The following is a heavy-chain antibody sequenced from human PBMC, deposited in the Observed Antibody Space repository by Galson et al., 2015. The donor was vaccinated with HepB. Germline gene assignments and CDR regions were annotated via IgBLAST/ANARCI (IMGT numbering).Heavy chain of an antibody. CDR3: ATEVASATKRRPYYSYYGMDF. J-gene: IGHJ6*02. Sequence: SVKVSCKVSGYTLTEFSMHWVRQAPGKGLEWMGGFDPEDGETTYAQKFQGRVTMTEDTSTNTAYMELSSLRSEDTAVYYCATEVASATKRRPYYSYYGMDFGGQGPMVTVS. V-gene: IGHV1-24*01. CDR1: GYTLTEFS. CDR2: FDPEDGET. D-gene: IGHD6-25*01.